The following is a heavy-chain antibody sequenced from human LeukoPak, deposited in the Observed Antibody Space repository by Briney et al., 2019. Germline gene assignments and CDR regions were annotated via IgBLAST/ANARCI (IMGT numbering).Heavy chain of an antibody. J-gene: IGHJ4*02. V-gene: IGHV3-53*05. D-gene: IGHD3-16*01. Sequence: GGSLRLSCAVSGFTVSGNYMTWVRQAPGKGLEWVSVIYSGGTTYYRDSVKGRFTISRDTSKNTVYLQMDSLRPEDTAVYYCASEPTYDYVRVILYWGQGTLVTVSS. CDR3: ASEPTYDYVRVILY. CDR1: GFTVSGNY. CDR2: IYSGGTT.